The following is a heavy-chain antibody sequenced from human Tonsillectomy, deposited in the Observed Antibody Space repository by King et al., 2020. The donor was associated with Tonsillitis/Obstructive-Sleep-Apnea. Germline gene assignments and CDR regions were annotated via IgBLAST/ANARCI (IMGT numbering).Heavy chain of an antibody. J-gene: IGHJ4*02. CDR2: ISAYNGDT. V-gene: IGHV1-18*01. D-gene: IGHD3-22*01. CDR1: GYTFTSYG. Sequence: QLVQSGAEVKKPGASVKVSCKASGYTFTSYGISWVRQAPGQGLEWMGWISAYNGDTNYAQKLQGRLTMTTDTSTSTAYMELRSLRSDDTAVYYCARDSMSHYFDISTSYTFHYWGQGTLVTVSS. CDR3: ARDSMSHYFDISTSYTFHY.